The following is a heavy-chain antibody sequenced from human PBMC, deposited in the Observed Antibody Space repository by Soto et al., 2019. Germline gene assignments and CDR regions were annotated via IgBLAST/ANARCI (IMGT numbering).Heavy chain of an antibody. CDR2: IYHSGST. CDR3: ARAVTNNWFDP. D-gene: IGHD4-4*01. Sequence: SETLSLTYAVSGGSISSGGYSWSWIRQPPGKGLGWIGYIYHSGSTCYNPSLKSRVTISVDRSKNQFSLKLSSVTAADTAVYYCARAVTNNWFDPGGQGTLVNVSS. V-gene: IGHV4-30-2*01. J-gene: IGHJ5*02. CDR1: GGSISSGGYS.